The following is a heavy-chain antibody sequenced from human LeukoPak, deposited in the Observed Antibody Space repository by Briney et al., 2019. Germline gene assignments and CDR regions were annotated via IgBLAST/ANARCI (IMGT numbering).Heavy chain of an antibody. CDR2: IKSKTDGGTT. CDR3: TTAGYCSSTSCYTWGIAAAGTRGYFDY. D-gene: IGHD2-2*02. CDR1: GFTFSNAW. J-gene: IGHJ4*02. V-gene: IGHV3-15*01. Sequence: PGGSLRLSCAASGFTFSNAWMSWVRQAPGKGLEWVGRIKSKTDGGTTDYAAPVKGRFTISRDDSKNTLYLQMNSLKTEDTAVYYCTTAGYCSSTSCYTWGIAAAGTRGYFDYWGQGTLVTVSS.